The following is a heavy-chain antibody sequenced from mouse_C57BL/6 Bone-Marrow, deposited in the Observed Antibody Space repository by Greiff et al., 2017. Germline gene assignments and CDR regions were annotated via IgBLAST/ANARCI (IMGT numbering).Heavy chain of an antibody. J-gene: IGHJ4*01. CDR3: AREGYDYDGVYAMDY. CDR1: GYTFTSYW. Sequence: QVQLQQPGAELVRPGTSVKLSCKASGYTFTSYWMHWVKQRPGQGLEWIGVIDPSDSYTNYNQKFKGKATLTVDPSSSTAYMQLSSLTSEDSAVYYGAREGYDYDGVYAMDYWGQGTSVTVSS. CDR2: IDPSDSYT. V-gene: IGHV1-59*01. D-gene: IGHD2-4*01.